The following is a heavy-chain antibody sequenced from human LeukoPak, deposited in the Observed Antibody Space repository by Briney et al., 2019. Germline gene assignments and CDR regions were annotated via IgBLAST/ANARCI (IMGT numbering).Heavy chain of an antibody. D-gene: IGHD3-10*01. J-gene: IGHJ4*02. Sequence: SETLSLTCTVSGGSISSYYWSWIRQPPGKGLEWIGYIYYSGSTYYNPSLKSRVTISVDTSKNQFSLKLSSVTAADTAVYYCARDADPTAYYGSGSSIDYWGQGTLVTVSS. V-gene: IGHV4-59*12. CDR2: IYYSGST. CDR1: GGSISSYY. CDR3: ARDADPTAYYGSGSSIDY.